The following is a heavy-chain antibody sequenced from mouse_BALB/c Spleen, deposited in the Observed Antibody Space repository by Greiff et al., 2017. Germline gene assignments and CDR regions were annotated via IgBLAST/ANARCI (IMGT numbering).Heavy chain of an antibody. V-gene: IGHV1-67*01. CDR2: ISTYYGDA. CDR1: GYTFTDYA. Sequence: QVQLKESGAELVRPGVSVKISCKGSGYTFTDYAMHWVKQSHAKSLEWIGVISTYYGDASYNQKFKGKATMTVDKSSSTAYMELARLTSEDTAVYYCARWDYYGSRIDYWGQGTTLTVSS. J-gene: IGHJ2*01. D-gene: IGHD1-1*01. CDR3: ARWDYYGSRIDY.